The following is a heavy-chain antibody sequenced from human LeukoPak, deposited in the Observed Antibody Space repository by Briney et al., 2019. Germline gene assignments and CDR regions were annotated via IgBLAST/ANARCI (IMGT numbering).Heavy chain of an antibody. CDR3: ARGRVAARPFDY. V-gene: IGHV4-34*01. CDR1: GGSFSGYY. Sequence: SETLSLTCAVYGGSFSGYYWSWIRQPPGKGLEWIGEINHSGSTNYNPSLKSRVTISVDTSKNQFSLKLSSVTAADTAVYYCARGRVAARPFDYWGQGTLVTVSS. CDR2: INHSGST. D-gene: IGHD6-6*01. J-gene: IGHJ4*02.